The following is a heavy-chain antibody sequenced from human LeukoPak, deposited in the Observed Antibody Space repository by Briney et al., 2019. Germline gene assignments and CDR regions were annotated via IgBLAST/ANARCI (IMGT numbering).Heavy chain of an antibody. V-gene: IGHV3-9*01. D-gene: IGHD4-11*01. Sequence: GGSLRLSCAASGFTFDDYAMHWVRQAPGKGLEWVSGISWNSGSIGYADSVKGRFTISRDNAKNSLYLQMNSLRAEDTAVYYCTTTTTVLTGFWGQGTLVSVSS. J-gene: IGHJ4*02. CDR1: GFTFDDYA. CDR3: TTTTTVLTGF. CDR2: ISWNSGSI.